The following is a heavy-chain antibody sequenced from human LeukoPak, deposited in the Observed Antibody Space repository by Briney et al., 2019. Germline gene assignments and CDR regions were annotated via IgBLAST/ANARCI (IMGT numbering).Heavy chain of an antibody. CDR3: ARDRVVVPAAFDY. CDR1: GYTFTAYY. V-gene: IGHV1-2*02. Sequence: ASVTVSCKASGYTFTAYYMHWVRQAPGQGLEWMEWINPNSGGTNYAQKFQGRVTMTRDTSISTAYMELSRLRSDDTAVYYCARDRVVVPAAFDYWGQGTLVTVSS. J-gene: IGHJ4*02. CDR2: INPNSGGT. D-gene: IGHD2-2*01.